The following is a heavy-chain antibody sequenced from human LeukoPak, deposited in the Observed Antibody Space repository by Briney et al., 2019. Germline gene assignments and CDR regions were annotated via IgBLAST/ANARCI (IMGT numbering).Heavy chain of an antibody. J-gene: IGHJ3*02. D-gene: IGHD3-9*01. CDR1: GFTFSSDW. CDR3: ARVGVYYDILTGYRLDAFDI. V-gene: IGHV3-7*03. Sequence: PGGSLRLSCAASGFTFSSDWMSRLRQAPGKGLEWVANIKQDGSEQYYVDSVKGRFTISRDNAKNSLYLQMNSLRAEDTAVYYCARVGVYYDILTGYRLDAFDIWGQGTMVTVSS. CDR2: IKQDGSEQ.